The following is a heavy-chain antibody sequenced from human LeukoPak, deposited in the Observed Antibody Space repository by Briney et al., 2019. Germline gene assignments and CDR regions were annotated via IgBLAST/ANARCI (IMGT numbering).Heavy chain of an antibody. J-gene: IGHJ5*02. V-gene: IGHV4-4*02. D-gene: IGHD1-14*01. CDR2: IHHGGST. Sequence: SGTLSLTCAVSGGSISSNNWWSWVRQPPGKGLEWIGEIHHGGSTNYNPSLKSRVTISVDKSRNEFSLRLTSVTAADTAVYYCASRLWSGALNWFDPWGQGTLVTVSS. CDR3: ASRLWSGALNWFDP. CDR1: GGSISSNNW.